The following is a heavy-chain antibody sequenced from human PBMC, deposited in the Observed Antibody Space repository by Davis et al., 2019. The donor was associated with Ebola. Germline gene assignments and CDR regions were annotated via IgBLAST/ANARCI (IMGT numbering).Heavy chain of an antibody. J-gene: IGHJ5*02. D-gene: IGHD3-10*01. V-gene: IGHV3-9*01. CDR3: AKDFYGSGSYIDA. CDR1: GLTFDNYA. Sequence: PGGSLRLSCATSGLTFDNYAMHWFRQAPGKGLEWVSGITSNSGTTAYADSVKGLFTISRDNAKDSLYLQMNSLRIEDTAFYYCAKDFYGSGSYIDAWGQGTLVAVSS. CDR2: ITSNSGTT.